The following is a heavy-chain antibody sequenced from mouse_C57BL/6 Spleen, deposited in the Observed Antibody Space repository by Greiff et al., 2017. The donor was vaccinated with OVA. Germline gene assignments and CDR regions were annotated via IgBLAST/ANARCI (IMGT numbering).Heavy chain of an antibody. CDR3: TRGEGGYYFDY. CDR2: IDPETGGT. CDR1: GYTFTDYE. V-gene: IGHV1-15*01. J-gene: IGHJ2*01. D-gene: IGHD1-1*02. Sequence: QVQLKQSGAELVRPGASVTLSCKASGYTFTDYEMHWVKQTPVHGLEWIGAIDPETGGTAYNQKFKGKAILTADKSSSTAYMELRSLTSEDSAVYYCTRGEGGYYFDYWGQGTTLTVSS.